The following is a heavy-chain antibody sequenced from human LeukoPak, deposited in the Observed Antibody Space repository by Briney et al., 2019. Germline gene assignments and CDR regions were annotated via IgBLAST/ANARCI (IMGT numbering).Heavy chain of an antibody. CDR2: FDPGDDET. Sequence: ASVKVSCKVSGYSLSELSTHWVRQAPGQGLEWMGGFDPGDDETIYAQKFQGRVTMTEDTSTDTAYLELSSLRSEDTAVYICAIEKDLLLDSWGQGTPVTVSS. CDR3: AIEKDLLLDS. CDR1: GYSLSELS. V-gene: IGHV1-24*01. J-gene: IGHJ5*01. D-gene: IGHD1-26*01.